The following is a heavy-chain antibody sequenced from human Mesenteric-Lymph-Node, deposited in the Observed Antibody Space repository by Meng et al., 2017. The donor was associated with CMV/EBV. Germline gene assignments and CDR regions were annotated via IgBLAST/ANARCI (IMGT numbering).Heavy chain of an antibody. V-gene: IGHV3-23*01. Sequence: GGSLRLSCAASGFTFNSYAMSWVRQAPGKGLEWVSGIRSDGGGIYYADSVKGRFIISRDNSKQMVHLQMNSLRVEDTAIYYCARVTTITGFDYWGQGTLVTVSS. CDR3: ARVTTITGFDY. D-gene: IGHD5-24*01. J-gene: IGHJ4*02. CDR1: GFTFNSYA. CDR2: IRSDGGGI.